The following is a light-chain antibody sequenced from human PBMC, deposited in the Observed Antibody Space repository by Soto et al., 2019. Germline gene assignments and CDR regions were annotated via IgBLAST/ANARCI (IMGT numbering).Light chain of an antibody. CDR3: QQYYTTPIT. CDR2: WAS. Sequence: DIVMTQSPDSLAVSLGERATINCKSSQTILYSSNNKNYLAWYQQKPGQPPKLLIYWASTRESGVPDRFRGSGSGTYFTLTISDLQAEDVAVYYCQQYYTTPITFGQGTRLEIK. J-gene: IGKJ5*01. V-gene: IGKV4-1*01. CDR1: QTILYSSNNKNY.